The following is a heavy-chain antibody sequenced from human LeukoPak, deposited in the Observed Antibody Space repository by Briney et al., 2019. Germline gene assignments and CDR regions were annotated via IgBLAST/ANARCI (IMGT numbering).Heavy chain of an antibody. Sequence: PVGSLRLSCAASGFTFSSYAMSSVRQAPGQQRGGFSAISGSGGSTYYADSVEGRFPISRDNSKNPLYLQMNSLRAEDTAVYYCAREITMVRGVAYWGQGTLVTVSS. J-gene: IGHJ4*02. V-gene: IGHV3-23*01. CDR2: ISGSGGST. D-gene: IGHD3-10*01. CDR3: AREITMVRGVAY. CDR1: GFTFSSYA.